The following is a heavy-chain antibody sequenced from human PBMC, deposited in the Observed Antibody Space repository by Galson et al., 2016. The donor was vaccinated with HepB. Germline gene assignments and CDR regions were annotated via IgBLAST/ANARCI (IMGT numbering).Heavy chain of an antibody. CDR3: AKDPRRAGYSDGSSYFDY. D-gene: IGHD5-18*01. Sequence: SLRLSCAASGFTFSSYGMHWVRQAPGKGLEWVAVISYDGSNKYYADSVKGRFTISRDNSKNTLYLQMSSLRAEDTAVYYCAKDPRRAGYSDGSSYFDYWGQGTLVTVSS. J-gene: IGHJ4*02. CDR2: ISYDGSNK. CDR1: GFTFSSYG. V-gene: IGHV3-30*18.